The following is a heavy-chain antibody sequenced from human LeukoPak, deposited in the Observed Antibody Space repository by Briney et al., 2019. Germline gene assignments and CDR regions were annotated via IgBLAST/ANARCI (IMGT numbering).Heavy chain of an antibody. CDR2: ISSSSSTI. CDR1: GFTFSSHL. Sequence: GGSLRLSCEASGFTFSSHLMHWVRQAPGKGLEWVSYISSSSSTIYYADSVKGRFTISRDNAKNSLYLQMNSLRAEDTAVYYCARVSYSDYWGQGTLVTVSS. D-gene: IGHD3-10*01. V-gene: IGHV3-48*04. J-gene: IGHJ4*02. CDR3: ARVSYSDY.